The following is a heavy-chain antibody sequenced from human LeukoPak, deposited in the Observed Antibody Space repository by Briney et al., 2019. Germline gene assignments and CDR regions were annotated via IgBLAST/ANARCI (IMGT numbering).Heavy chain of an antibody. J-gene: IGHJ3*02. CDR2: IKPDGSEK. Sequence: GGSLRLSCEASGFSFSNYWMGWVRQAPGKGLEWVANIKPDGSEKYYLDSVKGRFTISRDNVKNSLNLQMGSLRAEDTAAYYCARDPTTSQGSDAYDIWGQGTRVIVSS. CDR3: ARDPTTSQGSDAYDI. D-gene: IGHD1-1*01. CDR1: GFSFSNYW. V-gene: IGHV3-7*01.